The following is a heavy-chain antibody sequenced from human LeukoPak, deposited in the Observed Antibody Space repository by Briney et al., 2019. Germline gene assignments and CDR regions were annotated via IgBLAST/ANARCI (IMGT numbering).Heavy chain of an antibody. CDR3: ARVKGRIYGSGSYTGIDY. D-gene: IGHD3-10*01. V-gene: IGHV3-53*01. J-gene: IGHJ4*02. Sequence: PGGSLRLSCAASGFTVSSNYMSWVRQAPGKALECVSIIYSGGNTYYADYLKGRFTIYRDNSRNTVYLQMNSLRAEDTAVYYCARVKGRIYGSGSYTGIDYWGQGTLVTVSS. CDR2: IYSGGNT. CDR1: GFTVSSNY.